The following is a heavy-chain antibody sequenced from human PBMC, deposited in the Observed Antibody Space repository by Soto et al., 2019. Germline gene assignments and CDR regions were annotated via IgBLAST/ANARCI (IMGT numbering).Heavy chain of an antibody. CDR2: ISPKSGGT. J-gene: IGHJ4*02. CDR3: ARPPGYISDWHYFDL. Sequence: ASVKVSCNASGGTFSSYAISWVRQAPGQGFEWMGRISPKSGGTNYAQKFQGRVSMTWDTSLKTAYMELSSLISEDTAVYYCARPPGYISDWHYFDLWGQGTLVTVSS. CDR1: GGTFSSYA. V-gene: IGHV1-2*02. D-gene: IGHD2-21*02.